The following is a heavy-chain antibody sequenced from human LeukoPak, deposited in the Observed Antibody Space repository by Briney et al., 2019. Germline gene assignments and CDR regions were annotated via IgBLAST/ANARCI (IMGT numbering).Heavy chain of an antibody. CDR2: ISSSGSTI. J-gene: IGHJ4*02. CDR3: ASVYYYDSSGYYYGGGYYFDY. CDR1: GFTFSDYY. V-gene: IGHV3-11*04. Sequence: PGGSLRLSCAASGFTFSDYYMSWIRQAPGKGLEWVSYISSSGSTIYYADSVKGRFTISRDNAKNSLYLQMNSLRAEDTAVYYCASVYYYDSSGYYYGGGYYFDYWGQGTLVTVSS. D-gene: IGHD3-22*01.